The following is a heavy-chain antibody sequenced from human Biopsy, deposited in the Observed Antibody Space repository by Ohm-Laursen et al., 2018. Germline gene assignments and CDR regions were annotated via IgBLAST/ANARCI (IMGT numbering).Heavy chain of an antibody. V-gene: IGHV4-4*07. CDR2: IYTSGSP. CDR1: GDSINNYY. J-gene: IGHJ3*02. D-gene: IGHD1-26*01. CDR3: ARGTGRYYVYGAFDI. Sequence: GTLSLTCTVSGDSINNYYWSWIRQPAGKGLEWIGRIYTSGSPNYNLSLESRVTMSVDTSKNQFSLNRRSVTAADTAVYYCARGTGRYYVYGAFDIWGQETVVTVSS.